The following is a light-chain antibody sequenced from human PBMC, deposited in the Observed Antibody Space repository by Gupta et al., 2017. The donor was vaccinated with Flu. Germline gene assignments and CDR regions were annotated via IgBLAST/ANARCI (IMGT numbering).Light chain of an antibody. V-gene: IGKV3-15*01. CDR2: GAS. CDR1: QSVSSN. CDR3: QQYNNWPLA. Sequence: EIVMTQSPATLSVSPGERVTLSCRASQSVSSNLAWYQQKPGQAPRLLIYGASIRATGFPATFSGSGSGTEFTLTISSLQSEDFAVYYCQQYNNWPLAFGGGTKVEIK. J-gene: IGKJ4*01.